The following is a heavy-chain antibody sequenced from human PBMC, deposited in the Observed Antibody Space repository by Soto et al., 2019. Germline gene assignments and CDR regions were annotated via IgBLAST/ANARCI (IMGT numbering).Heavy chain of an antibody. CDR3: AKMPQSSSWYLGDFDI. CDR2: ISGSGGST. D-gene: IGHD6-13*01. CDR1: GFTFSSYA. J-gene: IGHJ3*02. V-gene: IGHV3-23*01. Sequence: EVQLLESGGGLVQPGGSLRLSCAASGFTFSSYAMSWVRQAPGKGLEWVSAISGSGGSTYYADSVKGRFTISRDNSKNTLYLQMNSLRAEDTAVYYCAKMPQSSSWYLGDFDIWGQGTMVTVSS.